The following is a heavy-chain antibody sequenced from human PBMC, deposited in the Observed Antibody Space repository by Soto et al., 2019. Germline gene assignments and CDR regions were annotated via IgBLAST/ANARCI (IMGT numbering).Heavy chain of an antibody. J-gene: IGHJ6*02. D-gene: IGHD5-12*01. Sequence: LRLSCAASGFTFSSYEMNWVRQAPGKGLEWVSYISSSGSTIYYADSVKGRFAISRDNAKNSLYLQMNSLRAEDTAVYYCARGIVATGYYYYYYGMDVWGQGTTVTVSS. CDR2: ISSSGSTI. CDR1: GFTFSSYE. CDR3: ARGIVATGYYYYYYGMDV. V-gene: IGHV3-48*03.